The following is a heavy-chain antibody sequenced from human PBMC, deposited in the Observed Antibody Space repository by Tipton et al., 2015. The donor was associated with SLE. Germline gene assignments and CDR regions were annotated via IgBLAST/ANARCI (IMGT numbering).Heavy chain of an antibody. V-gene: IGHV4-59*11. Sequence: TLSLTCSVSGGSISSHYWSWIRQPPGKGLEWIGYIYYSGSTNYNPSLKSRVTISVDTSKNQFSLNLSSVTAADTAVYYCAGPGRDYGMDVWGQGTTVTVSS. CDR3: AGPGRDYGMDV. CDR2: IYYSGST. CDR1: GGSISSHY. J-gene: IGHJ6*02.